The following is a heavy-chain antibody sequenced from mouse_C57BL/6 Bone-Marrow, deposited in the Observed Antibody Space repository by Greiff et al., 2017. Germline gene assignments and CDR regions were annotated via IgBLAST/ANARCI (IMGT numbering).Heavy chain of an antibody. D-gene: IGHD2-3*01. J-gene: IGHJ2*01. CDR2: ISDGGSYT. CDR3: ARDRWLLRFDY. Sequence: EVQLVESGGGLVKPGGSLKLSCAASGFTFSSYAMSWVRQTPEKRLEWVATISDGGSYTYYPDNVKGRFIISRDKAKNNLYLQMGHLKSEDTAMYYCARDRWLLRFDYWGQGTTLTVSS. CDR1: GFTFSSYA. V-gene: IGHV5-4*01.